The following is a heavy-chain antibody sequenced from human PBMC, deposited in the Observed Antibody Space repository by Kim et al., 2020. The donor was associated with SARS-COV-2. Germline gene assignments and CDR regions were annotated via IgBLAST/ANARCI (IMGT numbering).Heavy chain of an antibody. CDR1: GGSFSGYY. D-gene: IGHD3-22*01. CDR2: INHSGST. J-gene: IGHJ4*02. CDR3: ARGFSYYDSSGYLLGVDFDY. V-gene: IGHV4-34*01. Sequence: SETLSLTCAVYGGSFSGYYWSWIRQPPGKGLEWIGEINHSGSTNYNPSLKSRVTISVDTSKNQFSLKLSSVTAADTAVYYCARGFSYYDSSGYLLGVDFDYWGQGTLVTVSS.